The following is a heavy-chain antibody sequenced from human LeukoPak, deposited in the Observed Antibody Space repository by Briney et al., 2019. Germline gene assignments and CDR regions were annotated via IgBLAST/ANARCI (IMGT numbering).Heavy chain of an antibody. CDR2: ISSSSSYI. D-gene: IGHD6-19*01. J-gene: IGHJ4*02. V-gene: IGHV3-21*04. CDR1: GFTFSSYS. CDR3: AKDNRRHYTSGPNPDSLH. Sequence: GGSLRLSCAASGFTFSSYSMNWVRQAPGKGLEWVSSISSSSSYIYYADSVKGRFTISRDIAKNSLYLQMNSLRVEDTAFYYCAKDNRRHYTSGPNPDSLHWGQGALVTVFS.